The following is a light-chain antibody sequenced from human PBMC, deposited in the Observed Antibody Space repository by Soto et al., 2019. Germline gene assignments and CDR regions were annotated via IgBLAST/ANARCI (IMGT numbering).Light chain of an antibody. J-gene: IGKJ2*01. CDR2: SAS. V-gene: IGKV3-15*01. CDR3: QQGHHWPLT. Sequence: EIVMTQSPATLSVSPGERATLSCRASQSISTELAWYQQKPGQPPRLLIYSASTRATGVPARFTASGSGSEFTLTISGLQSEDFAVYYCQQGHHWPLTFGQGTRLEI. CDR1: QSISTE.